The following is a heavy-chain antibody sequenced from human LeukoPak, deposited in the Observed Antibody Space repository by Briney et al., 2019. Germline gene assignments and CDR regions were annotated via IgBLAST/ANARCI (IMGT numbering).Heavy chain of an antibody. Sequence: PGGSLTRSGAGSGFTVSSNYMSWVRQAPGKVLEWVSVIYSGGRTYHAVSVKGRFTISKDNSKNTLYLQMNSLKAEGTAVYYCAKDPWGGYYYDSSGSNYWGQGTLVTVSS. V-gene: IGHV3-53*01. CDR1: GFTVSSNY. CDR2: IYSGGRT. CDR3: AKDPWGGYYYDSSGSNY. J-gene: IGHJ4*02. D-gene: IGHD3-22*01.